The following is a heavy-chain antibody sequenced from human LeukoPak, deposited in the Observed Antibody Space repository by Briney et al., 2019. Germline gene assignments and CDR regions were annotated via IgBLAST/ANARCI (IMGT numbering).Heavy chain of an antibody. CDR2: INSDGSST. CDR1: GFTFSSYW. CDR3: ARVRGFYYYDSSGYYRGEPGFDY. V-gene: IGHV3-74*01. D-gene: IGHD3-22*01. J-gene: IGHJ4*02. Sequence: GGSLRLSCAASGFTFSSYWMHWVRQAPGKGLVWVSRINSDGSSTIYADSVKGRFTISRDNAKNTLYLQMNSLRAEDTAVYYCARVRGFYYYDSSGYYRGEPGFDYWGQGTLVTVSS.